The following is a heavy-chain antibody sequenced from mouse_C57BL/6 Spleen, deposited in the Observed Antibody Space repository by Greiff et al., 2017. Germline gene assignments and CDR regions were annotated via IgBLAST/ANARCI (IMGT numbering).Heavy chain of an antibody. CDR2: IYPRSGNT. J-gene: IGHJ4*01. CDR3: AREQITTVVDAMDY. V-gene: IGHV1-81*01. Sequence: VKLMESGAELARPGASVKLSCKASGYTFTSSGISWVKQRTGQGLEWIGEIYPRSGNTYYNEKFKGKATLTADKSSSTAYMELRSLTSEDSAVYFCAREQITTVVDAMDYWGQGTSVTVSS. CDR1: GYTFTSSG. D-gene: IGHD1-1*01.